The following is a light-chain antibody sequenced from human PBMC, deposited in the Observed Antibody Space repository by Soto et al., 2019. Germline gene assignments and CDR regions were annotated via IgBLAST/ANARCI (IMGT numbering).Light chain of an antibody. V-gene: IGKV3-20*01. Sequence: EIVLTQSPGTLSLSPGERATLSCRASQSVRSSYLAWYQQKLGPAPRLLIYGVSKRATGIPDRFSGSGSGTDFTLTINRLESEDFAVYYCQQYGSSPRTFGQGTKVEIK. CDR3: QQYGSSPRT. J-gene: IGKJ1*01. CDR1: QSVRSSY. CDR2: GVS.